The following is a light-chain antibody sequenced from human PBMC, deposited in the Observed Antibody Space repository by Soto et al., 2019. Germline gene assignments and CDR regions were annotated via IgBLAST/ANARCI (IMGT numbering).Light chain of an antibody. CDR1: SSNIGSKT. J-gene: IGLJ1*01. Sequence: QSVLTQPPSASGTPGQRVTISCSGSSSNIGSKTVNWYQQLPGTAPKLLIYSNYQRPSGVPDRFSGSKSGTSASLAISGLQSEDEADYYCSAWDSSLNGYVFGTGTKRTVL. V-gene: IGLV1-44*01. CDR3: SAWDSSLNGYV. CDR2: SNY.